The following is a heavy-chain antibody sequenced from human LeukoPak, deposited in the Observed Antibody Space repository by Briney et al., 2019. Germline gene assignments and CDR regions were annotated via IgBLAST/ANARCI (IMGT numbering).Heavy chain of an antibody. V-gene: IGHV4-39*01. Sequence: SETLSLTCTVSGGSISSSSYYWGWIRQPPGEGLEWIGTIYYSGTTYYNPSLGSRVTISLDTSKNQFSLKLTSVTAADTAVYYCARRSTKENGFDVWGQGTLVTVSS. D-gene: IGHD1-1*01. CDR3: ARRSTKENGFDV. J-gene: IGHJ4*02. CDR1: GGSISSSSYY. CDR2: IYYSGTT.